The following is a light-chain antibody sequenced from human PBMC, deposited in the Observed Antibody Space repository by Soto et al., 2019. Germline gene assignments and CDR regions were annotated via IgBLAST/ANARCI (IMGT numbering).Light chain of an antibody. Sequence: DIQMTHSPPTLSASVGDRVTITCRASQSIRHYLAWYQQMPGKAPKLLIYGASSLQSGVPSRFSGSGSGTEFTLTISSLQLDDFATYFCQHHNSYTLPFGPGTKVDIK. V-gene: IGKV1-5*01. CDR3: QHHNSYTLP. CDR1: QSIRHY. CDR2: GAS. J-gene: IGKJ1*01.